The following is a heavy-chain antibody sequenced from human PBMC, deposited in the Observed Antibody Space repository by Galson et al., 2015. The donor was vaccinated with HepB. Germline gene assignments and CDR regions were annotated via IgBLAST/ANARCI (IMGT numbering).Heavy chain of an antibody. CDR2: IDPRDSYT. CDR1: GYTFTTYW. Sequence: QSGAEVKKSGESLRISCKSSGYTFTTYWISWVRQMPGKGLEWMGRIDPRDSYTNYSPSFQGHVTISVDKSISTAYLQWTSLKVSDTAMYYCARLSRDNWFDPWGQGTLVTVSS. D-gene: IGHD3-10*01. V-gene: IGHV5-10-1*01. J-gene: IGHJ5*02. CDR3: ARLSRDNWFDP.